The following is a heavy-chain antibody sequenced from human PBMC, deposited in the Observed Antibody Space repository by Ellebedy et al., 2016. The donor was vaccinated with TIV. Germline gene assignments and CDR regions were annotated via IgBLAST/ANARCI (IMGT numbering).Heavy chain of an antibody. D-gene: IGHD3-10*01. J-gene: IGHJ4*02. Sequence: GESLKISCAASGFSFSSYVMMWVRQAPGKGLEWVSKIRGRGGDTYYADSVKGRFTISRDNSKNTLFLQMNGLRAEDTAIYYCARLIDSASDYGQDYWGQGTLVTVSS. V-gene: IGHV3-23*01. CDR2: IRGRGGDT. CDR3: ARLIDSASDYGQDY. CDR1: GFSFSSYV.